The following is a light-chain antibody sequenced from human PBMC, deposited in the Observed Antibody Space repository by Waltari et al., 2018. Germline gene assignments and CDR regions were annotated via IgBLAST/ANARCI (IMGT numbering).Light chain of an antibody. CDR3: LQYNHWPPWT. CDR1: QSVGSK. J-gene: IGKJ1*01. CDR2: DAY. V-gene: IGKV3-15*01. Sequence: EIEMTQSPATLSVSPGERATLSCRASQSVGSKLAWYQQQPGQAPRLLIYDAYTRATGIPARFTGSGSGTEFTLTISSLQSEDFAVYHCLQYNHWPPWTFGQGTKVEIK.